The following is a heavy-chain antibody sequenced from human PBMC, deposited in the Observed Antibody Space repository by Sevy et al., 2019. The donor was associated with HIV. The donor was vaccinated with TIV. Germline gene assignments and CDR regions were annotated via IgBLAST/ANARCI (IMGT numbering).Heavy chain of an antibody. CDR3: AARIAVAGADAFDI. CDR2: INPNSGGT. Sequence: GESLKISCKASGYTFTGYYMHWVRQAPGQGLEWMGRINPNSGGTNYAQKFQGRVTMTRDTSISTAYMELSRLRSDDTAVYYCAARIAVAGADAFDIWGQGTMVTVSS. CDR1: GYTFTGYY. J-gene: IGHJ3*02. V-gene: IGHV1-2*06. D-gene: IGHD6-13*01.